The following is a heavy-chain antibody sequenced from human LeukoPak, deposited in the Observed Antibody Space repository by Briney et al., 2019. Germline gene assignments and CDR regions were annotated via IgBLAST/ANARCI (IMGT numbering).Heavy chain of an antibody. J-gene: IGHJ4*02. CDR3: ARQERYSDWSKSYYFDY. Sequence: SGPTLVNPTQTLTLTCTFSGFSLSTSGVGVGWIRQPPGKALEWLALIYWDDDKRYSPSLKSRLTITKDTSKNQVVLTMTNMDPVDTATYYCARQERYSDWSKSYYFDYWGQGTLVTVSS. V-gene: IGHV2-5*02. D-gene: IGHD3-9*01. CDR2: IYWDDDK. CDR1: GFSLSTSGVG.